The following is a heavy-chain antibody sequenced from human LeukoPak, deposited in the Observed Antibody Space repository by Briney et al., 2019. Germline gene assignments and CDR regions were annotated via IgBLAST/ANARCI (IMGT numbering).Heavy chain of an antibody. D-gene: IGHD3-10*01. J-gene: IGHJ6*03. Sequence: SCKASGYTFTTYYMHWVRQAPGKGLEWVAFIQYDGTNKYYADSVKGRFTISRDNSKNTLYLQMNSLRAEDTAVYYCAKERELTSYYYYYMDVWGKGTTVTVSS. CDR2: IQYDGTNK. V-gene: IGHV3-30*02. CDR3: AKERELTSYYYYYMDV. CDR1: GYTFTTYY.